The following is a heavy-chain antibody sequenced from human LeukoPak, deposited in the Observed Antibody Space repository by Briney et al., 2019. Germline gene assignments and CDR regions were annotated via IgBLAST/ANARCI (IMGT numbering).Heavy chain of an antibody. V-gene: IGHV4-61*02. CDR2: IYTSGST. CDR3: AKDLLSGVAGLFDAFDI. D-gene: IGHD6-19*01. J-gene: IGHJ3*02. Sequence: SETLSLTCTVSGGSISSGSYYWSWIRQPAGKGLEWIGRIYTSGSTNYNPSLKSRVTISVDTSRNQFSLKLTSVTAADTAVYYCAKDLLSGVAGLFDAFDIWGQGTMVTVSS. CDR1: GGSISSGSYY.